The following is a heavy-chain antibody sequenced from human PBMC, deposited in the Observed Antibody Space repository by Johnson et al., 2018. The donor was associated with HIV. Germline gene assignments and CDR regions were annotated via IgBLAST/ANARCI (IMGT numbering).Heavy chain of an antibody. Sequence: VLLLESGGGLVQPGGSLRLSCAASGFSVSSNYMTWVRQAPGKGLEWVSVLFGGGDTYYADSVRGRFTLSRDNSKNTLYLQMNSLRAEDTAVYYCARACRDGYTCDVYDIWGQGTMVTVSS. J-gene: IGHJ3*02. V-gene: IGHV3-66*01. CDR1: GFSVSSNY. CDR2: LFGGGDT. CDR3: ARACRDGYTCDVYDI. D-gene: IGHD5-24*01.